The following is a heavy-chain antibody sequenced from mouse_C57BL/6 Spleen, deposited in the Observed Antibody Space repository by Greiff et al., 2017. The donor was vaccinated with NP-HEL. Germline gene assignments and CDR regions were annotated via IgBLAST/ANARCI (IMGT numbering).Heavy chain of an antibody. V-gene: IGHV1-54*01. J-gene: IGHJ1*03. D-gene: IGHD3-1*01. CDR1: GYAFTNYL. Sequence: VQLQQSGAELVRPGTSVKVSCKASGYAFTNYLIEWVKQRPGQGLEWIGVINPGSGGTNYNEKFKGKATLTADKSSSTAYMQISSLTSEYSAVYFCARSGWYFDVWGTGTTVTVSS. CDR2: INPGSGGT. CDR3: ARSGWYFDV.